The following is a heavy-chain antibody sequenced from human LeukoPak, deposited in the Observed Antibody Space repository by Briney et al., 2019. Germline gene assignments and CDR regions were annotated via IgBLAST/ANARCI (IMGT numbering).Heavy chain of an antibody. V-gene: IGHV4-34*01. CDR2: INHSGST. D-gene: IGHD6-13*01. Sequence: SETLSLTCAVYGGSFSGYYWSWIRQPPGKGLEWIGEINHSGSTNYNPSLKSRVTISVDTSKNQFSLKLSSVTAADTAVYYCARGRSSRSIDYWGQGTLVTVSS. CDR3: ARGRSSRSIDY. J-gene: IGHJ4*02. CDR1: GGSFSGYY.